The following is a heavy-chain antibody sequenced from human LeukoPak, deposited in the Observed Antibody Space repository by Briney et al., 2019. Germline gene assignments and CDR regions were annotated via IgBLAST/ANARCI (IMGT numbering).Heavy chain of an antibody. J-gene: IGHJ4*02. D-gene: IGHD3-10*01. Sequence: GGSLRLSCAAAGFNFTNAWMSWVRQAPGKGLEWVGRINANIDGGTTEYAAPVTGRFTISRDDSKNILYLQMSGLKSEDTAMYFCTTSGTYYWYYKYWGQGTLLTVS. CDR2: INANIDGGTT. CDR3: TTSGTYYWYYKY. V-gene: IGHV3-15*01. CDR1: GFNFTNAW.